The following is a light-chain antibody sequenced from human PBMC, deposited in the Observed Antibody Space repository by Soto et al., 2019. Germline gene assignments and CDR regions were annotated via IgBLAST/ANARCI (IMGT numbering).Light chain of an antibody. V-gene: IGKV1-33*01. CDR3: QQYDNLRALT. J-gene: IGKJ4*01. CDR2: DAS. Sequence: DIQMTQSPSSLSASVGDRVTIACQASQDISKYLNWYQFRPGQAPKLLIYDASNMETGVPSRFTGSGSGTHVSLIITSVQPADVATYYWQQYDNLRALTFGGGTKVQI. CDR1: QDISKY.